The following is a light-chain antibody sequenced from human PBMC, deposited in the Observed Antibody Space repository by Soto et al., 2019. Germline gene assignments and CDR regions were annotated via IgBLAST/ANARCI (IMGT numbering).Light chain of an antibody. CDR2: AAS. Sequence: QMTQSPSSLFASVGDRVTITCRASQSISSHLNWYQQKVGQTHRILIYAASTLQSEVTPRFSGSGSGTEFTLTISGLQREDFATYYCQQSHSAPLTFGGGTKIQI. V-gene: IGKV1-39*01. CDR3: QQSHSAPLT. J-gene: IGKJ4*01. CDR1: QSISSH.